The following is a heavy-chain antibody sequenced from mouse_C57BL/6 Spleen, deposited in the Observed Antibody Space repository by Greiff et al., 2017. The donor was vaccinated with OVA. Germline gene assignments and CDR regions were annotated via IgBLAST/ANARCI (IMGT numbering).Heavy chain of an antibody. D-gene: IGHD1-1*01. Sequence: QVQLKQSGAELARPGASVKMSCKASGYTFTSYTMHWVKQRPGQGLEWIGYINPSSGYTKYNQKFKDKATLTADKSSSTAYMLLSSLTSEDSAVYYCARDWAITTVVATDDYWGQGTTLTVSS. J-gene: IGHJ2*01. CDR1: GYTFTSYT. CDR2: INPSSGYT. V-gene: IGHV1-4*01. CDR3: ARDWAITTVVATDDY.